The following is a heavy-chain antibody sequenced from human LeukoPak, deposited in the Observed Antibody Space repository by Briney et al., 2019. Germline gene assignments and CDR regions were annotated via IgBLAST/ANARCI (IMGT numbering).Heavy chain of an antibody. CDR2: LYYSGST. CDR1: SGSINNNTFY. Sequence: SETLSLTCTVSSGSINNNTFYWGWVRQPPGRGLEWLGSLYYSGSTYYNPSLKSRIAISVDTSKNHFSLKMRSVAAADTAVYYCARRSDSGSDDGEDYFDNWGQGTLVTVSS. J-gene: IGHJ4*02. V-gene: IGHV4-39*02. D-gene: IGHD1-26*01. CDR3: ARRSDSGSDDGEDYFDN.